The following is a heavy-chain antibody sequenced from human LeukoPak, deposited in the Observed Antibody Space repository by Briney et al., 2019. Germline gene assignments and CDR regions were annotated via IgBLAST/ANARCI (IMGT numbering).Heavy chain of an antibody. D-gene: IGHD3-10*01. J-gene: IGHJ5*02. V-gene: IGHV4-59*12. CDR2: INYSGST. CDR3: ARGLRVVRGINWFDP. Sequence: SSGTLSLTCTVSGGSISNYFWSWIRQPPGKGLEWIGYINYSGSTNYNPSLKSRVTISVDTSKNQFSLKLSSVTAADTAVYYCARGLRVVRGINWFDPWGQGTLVTVSS. CDR1: GGSISNYF.